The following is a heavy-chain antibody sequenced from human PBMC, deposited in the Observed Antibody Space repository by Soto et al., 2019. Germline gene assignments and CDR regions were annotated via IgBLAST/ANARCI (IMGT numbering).Heavy chain of an antibody. D-gene: IGHD4-17*01. V-gene: IGHV4-39*01. CDR2: IYYSGST. CDR1: GGSISSSSYY. J-gene: IGHJ4*02. CDR3: ARTTEILRSGDY. Sequence: SETLPLTCTVSGGSISSSSYYWGWIRQPPGKGLEWIGSIYYSGSTYYNPSLKSRVTISVDTSKNQFSLKLSSVTAADTAVYYCARTTEILRSGDYWGQGTLVTVSS.